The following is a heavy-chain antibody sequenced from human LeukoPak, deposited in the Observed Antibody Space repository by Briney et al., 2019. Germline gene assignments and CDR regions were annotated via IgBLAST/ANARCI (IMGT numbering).Heavy chain of an antibody. CDR1: GFSVSSSY. Sequence: GGSLRLSCAASGFSVSSSYMSWVRQAPGKGLEWVSIIYSGGSTYYSDSVKGRFTISRDISKNTLYLQMSSLRAEDTAVYFCVRGYSFGPYGMDVWGQGTTVTVSS. CDR2: IYSGGST. D-gene: IGHD2-15*01. J-gene: IGHJ6*02. V-gene: IGHV3-53*05. CDR3: VRGYSFGPYGMDV.